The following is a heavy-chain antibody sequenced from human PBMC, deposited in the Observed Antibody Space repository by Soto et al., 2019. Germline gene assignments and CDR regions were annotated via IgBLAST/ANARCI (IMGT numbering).Heavy chain of an antibody. J-gene: IGHJ6*02. Sequence: PGGSLRLSCAASGFTFDDYTMHWVRQAPGKGLEWVSLISWDGGSTYYADSVKGRFTISRDNSKNSLYLQMNSLRTEDTALYYCAKDKEAGAAPPYGMDVWGQGTTVTVAS. CDR1: GFTFDDYT. CDR2: ISWDGGST. D-gene: IGHD1-26*01. CDR3: AKDKEAGAAPPYGMDV. V-gene: IGHV3-43*01.